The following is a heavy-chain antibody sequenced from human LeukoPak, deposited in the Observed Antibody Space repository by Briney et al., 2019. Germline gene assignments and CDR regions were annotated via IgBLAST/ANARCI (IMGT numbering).Heavy chain of an antibody. J-gene: IGHJ4*02. CDR1: GFTFSNYS. CDR3: ARDQRYYYDSSGHFDY. V-gene: IGHV3-48*01. CDR2: ISSSRSTI. Sequence: GGSLRLSCAASGFTFSNYSMNWVRQAPGTGLERVSYISSSRSTIDYADAVKRLVTISRDNAKKSLYLQMNSLRAEDTAVYYCARDQRYYYDSSGHFDYWGQGALVTVSS. D-gene: IGHD3-22*01.